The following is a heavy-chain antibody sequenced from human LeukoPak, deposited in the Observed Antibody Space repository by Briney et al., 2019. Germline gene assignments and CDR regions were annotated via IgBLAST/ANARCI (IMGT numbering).Heavy chain of an antibody. CDR1: GFTFSSYG. J-gene: IGHJ4*02. D-gene: IGHD3-10*01. CDR2: IWCDGSNK. CDR3: ARDGSGGIFDY. Sequence: GGSLRLSCAASGFTFSSYGMHWVRQAPGKGLEWVAVIWCDGSNKYYADSVKGRFTISRDNSKNTLYLQMNSLRAEDTAVYYCARDGSGGIFDYWGQGTLVTVSS. V-gene: IGHV3-33*01.